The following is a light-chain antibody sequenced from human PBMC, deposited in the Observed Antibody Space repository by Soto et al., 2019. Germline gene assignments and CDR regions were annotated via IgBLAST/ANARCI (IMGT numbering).Light chain of an antibody. CDR2: KAS. Sequence: DIQMTQSPSTLSASVGDRVTITCRASQSIISLLAWYHQKPGKAPKLLIYKASSLESGVPSRFSGSGSGTEFTLTISSLQPDDFATYYCQQYNSYSRTFGQGTKVDIK. CDR1: QSIISL. J-gene: IGKJ1*01. CDR3: QQYNSYSRT. V-gene: IGKV1-5*03.